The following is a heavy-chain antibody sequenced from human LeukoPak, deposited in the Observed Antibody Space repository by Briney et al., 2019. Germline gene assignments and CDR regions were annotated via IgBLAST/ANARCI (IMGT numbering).Heavy chain of an antibody. J-gene: IGHJ4*02. CDR2: IKQDGSEK. D-gene: IGHD6-13*01. CDR3: ARGALNGIGAN. V-gene: IGHV3-7*01. CDR1: GFTFSSYW. Sequence: GGSLRLSCAASGFTFSSYWMSWVRQAPGKGLEWVANIKQDGSEKDYVESVKGRFTISRDNAKNSLYLQMNSLRAEDTAVYYCARGALNGIGANWGQGTLVTVSS.